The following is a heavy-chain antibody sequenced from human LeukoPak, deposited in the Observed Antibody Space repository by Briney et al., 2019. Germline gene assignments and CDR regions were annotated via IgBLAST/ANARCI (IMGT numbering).Heavy chain of an antibody. Sequence: GGSLRLSCAASGFTFSSYWMSWVRQAPGKGLEWVANIKQDGSEKYYVDSVKGRFTVSRDNAKNSLYLQMNSLSAEDSAMYFCARDQSNSPWAEYFQHWGQGTLVTVSS. J-gene: IGHJ1*01. D-gene: IGHD5-18*01. CDR2: IKQDGSEK. CDR1: GFTFSSYW. V-gene: IGHV3-7*01. CDR3: ARDQSNSPWAEYFQH.